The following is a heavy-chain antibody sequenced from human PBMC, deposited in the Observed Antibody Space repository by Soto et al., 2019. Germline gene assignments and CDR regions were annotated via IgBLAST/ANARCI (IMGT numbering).Heavy chain of an antibody. Sequence: SETLSLTCTVSGGSISSYYWSWIRQPPGKGLEWIGYIYYSGSTNYNPSLKSRVTISVDTSKNQFSLKLSSVTAADTAVYYCARHNWRPPSTDYWGQGTLVTVSS. CDR1: GGSISSYY. CDR3: ARHNWRPPSTDY. CDR2: IYYSGST. J-gene: IGHJ4*02. D-gene: IGHD3-3*01. V-gene: IGHV4-59*08.